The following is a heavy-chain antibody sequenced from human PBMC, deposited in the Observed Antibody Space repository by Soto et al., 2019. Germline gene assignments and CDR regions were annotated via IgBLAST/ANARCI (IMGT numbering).Heavy chain of an antibody. J-gene: IGHJ6*02. CDR3: AKFRVAGTDYYYYYGMDV. CDR1: GFTFRSYA. CDR2: ISGSGGST. Sequence: PEASLRLSCSASGFTFRSYAMSWVRQAPGKGLEWVSAISGSGGSTYYADSVKGRFTISRDNSKNTLYLQMNSLRAEDTAVYYCAKFRVAGTDYYYYYGMDVWGQGSTVTVSS. D-gene: IGHD6-19*01. V-gene: IGHV3-23*01.